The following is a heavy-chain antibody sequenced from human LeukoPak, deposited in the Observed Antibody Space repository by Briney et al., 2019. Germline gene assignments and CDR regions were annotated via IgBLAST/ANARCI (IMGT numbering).Heavy chain of an antibody. D-gene: IGHD2-15*01. J-gene: IGHJ4*02. CDR1: GGSFSGYY. V-gene: IGHV4-34*01. CDR2: INHSGST. CDR3: ARVYCSGGSCYSYFDY. Sequence: SETLSLTCAVYGGSFSGYYWSWIRQPPGKGLEWIGEINHSGSTNYNPSLKSRVTISVDASKNQFSLKLSSVTAADTAVYYCARVYCSGGSCYSYFDYWGQGTLVTVSS.